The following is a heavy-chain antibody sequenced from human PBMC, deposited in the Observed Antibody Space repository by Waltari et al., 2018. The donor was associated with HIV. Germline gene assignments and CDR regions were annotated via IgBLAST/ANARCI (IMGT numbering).Heavy chain of an antibody. Sequence: QLQLQESGPGLVKPSETLSLTCTVSGGSISSSSYYWGWIRQPPGKGLEWIGSIYYRGGTYYNPSLKSRVTRSVDTSKNQFSLKLSSVTAADTAVYYCARRPSTVTTLTRGGFDPWGQGTLVTVSS. J-gene: IGHJ5*02. CDR2: IYYRGGT. CDR1: GGSISSSSYY. V-gene: IGHV4-39*01. D-gene: IGHD4-17*01. CDR3: ARRPSTVTTLTRGGFDP.